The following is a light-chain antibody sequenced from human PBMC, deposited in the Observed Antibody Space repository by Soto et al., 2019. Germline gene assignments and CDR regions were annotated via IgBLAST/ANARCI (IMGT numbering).Light chain of an antibody. CDR2: EVN. V-gene: IGLV2-8*01. Sequence: QSVLTQPPSASGSPGQSVTISCTGANSDVGSYNYVSWYQQHPGKAPKLMIYEVNKRPSGVPDRFSGSKSGNTASLTVSGLQAEDEADYYCSSYAGTNTRYLFGSGTKVPVL. CDR1: NSDVGSYNY. J-gene: IGLJ1*01. CDR3: SSYAGTNTRYL.